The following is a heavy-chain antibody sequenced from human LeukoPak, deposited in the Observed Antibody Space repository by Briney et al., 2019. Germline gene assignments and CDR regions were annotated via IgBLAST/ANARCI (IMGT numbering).Heavy chain of an antibody. V-gene: IGHV3-7*01. J-gene: IGHJ4*02. Sequence: GGSLRLSCAASGFTFRGYWMSWVRQAPGKGLEWVANINQGGSVKYYVDSVKGRFTISRDDAKNSLYVQMNSLRDEDTAVYYCARVGYSGWNLEYWGQGTLVTVSS. CDR2: INQGGSVK. CDR1: GFTFRGYW. D-gene: IGHD5-12*01. CDR3: ARVGYSGWNLEY.